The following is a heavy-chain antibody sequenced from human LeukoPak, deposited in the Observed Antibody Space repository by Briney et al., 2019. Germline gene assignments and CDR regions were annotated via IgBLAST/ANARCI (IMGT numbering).Heavy chain of an antibody. CDR3: ARAATGITGETDY. J-gene: IGHJ4*02. Sequence: GEPLKISCQGSGYSFTNYWIGWVRQMSGEGLEWMGIIYPGDSDTRYNPSFRGQVTISADKSISTAYLQWSSLKASDTAMYYCARAATGITGETDYWGQGTLVTVSS. D-gene: IGHD1-20*01. V-gene: IGHV5-51*01. CDR1: GYSFTNYW. CDR2: IYPGDSDT.